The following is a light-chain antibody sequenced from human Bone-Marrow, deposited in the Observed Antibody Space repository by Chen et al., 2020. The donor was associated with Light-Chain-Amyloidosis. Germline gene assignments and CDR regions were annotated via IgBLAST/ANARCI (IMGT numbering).Light chain of an antibody. J-gene: IGLJ2*01. Sequence: PSVSVSPGQTARITCSGDDLPTKYAYWYQQKPGQAPVLVIHRDTERPSGISERFSGSSSGATATLTISGVQAEDEADYHCQSADSSGTYEVIFGGGTKLTVL. V-gene: IGLV3-25*03. CDR2: RDT. CDR3: QSADSSGTYEVI. CDR1: DLPTKY.